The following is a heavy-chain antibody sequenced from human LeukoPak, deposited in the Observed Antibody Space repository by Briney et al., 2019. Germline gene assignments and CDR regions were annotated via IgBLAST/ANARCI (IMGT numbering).Heavy chain of an antibody. J-gene: IGHJ5*02. CDR2: INPSGGST. V-gene: IGHV1-46*01. CDR3: ARGVRGVRSGNWFDP. Sequence: GASVKVSCKASGYTFTSYYMHWVRQAPGQGLEWMGIINPSGGSTSYAQKFQGRVSMIRDTSTSTVYMELSSLRSEDTAVYFCARGVRGVRSGNWFDPWGQGTLVTVSS. CDR1: GYTFTSYY. D-gene: IGHD2-8*01.